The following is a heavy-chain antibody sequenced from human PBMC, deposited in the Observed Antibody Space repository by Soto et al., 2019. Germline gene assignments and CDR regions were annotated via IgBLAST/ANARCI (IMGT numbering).Heavy chain of an antibody. Sequence: QVQLVQSGAEVKKPGASVKVSCKASGYTFTSYDINWVRRATGQGLEWMGWMNANSGNTGYAQKFQGRVTMTRNTSMSTAYMELSSLRSEDTAVYYCATSPVLRFLEWLIYRYLDYWGQGTLVTVSS. V-gene: IGHV1-8*01. J-gene: IGHJ4*02. CDR3: ATSPVLRFLEWLIYRYLDY. CDR2: MNANSGNT. CDR1: GYTFTSYD. D-gene: IGHD3-3*01.